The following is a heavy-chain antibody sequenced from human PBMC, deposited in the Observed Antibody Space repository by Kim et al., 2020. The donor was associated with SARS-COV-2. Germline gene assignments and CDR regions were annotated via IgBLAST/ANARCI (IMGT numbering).Heavy chain of an antibody. CDR2: IWYDGSNK. V-gene: IGHV3-33*01. D-gene: IGHD6-13*01. J-gene: IGHJ6*02. CDR3: ARDQGIAAAGIPTYYYYYYGMDV. CDR1: GFTFSSYG. Sequence: GGSLRLSCAASGFTFSSYGMHWVRQAPGKGLEWVAVIWYDGSNKYYADSVKGRFTISRDNSKNTLYLQMNSLRAEDTAVYYCARDQGIAAAGIPTYYYYYYGMDVWGQGTTVTVSS.